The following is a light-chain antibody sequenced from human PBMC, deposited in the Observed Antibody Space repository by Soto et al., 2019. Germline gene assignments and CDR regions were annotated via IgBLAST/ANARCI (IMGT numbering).Light chain of an antibody. J-gene: IGLJ3*02. CDR1: SSDVGGYNY. V-gene: IGLV2-11*01. CDR3: CSYAGAWV. Sequence: QSVLTQPRSVSGSPGQSITISCTGNSSDVGGYNYVSWYQQHPGKAPKLMISDVSERPSGVPDRFSGSKSGNTASLTISGLQGEDEADYYCCSYAGAWVFGGGTKLTVL. CDR2: DVS.